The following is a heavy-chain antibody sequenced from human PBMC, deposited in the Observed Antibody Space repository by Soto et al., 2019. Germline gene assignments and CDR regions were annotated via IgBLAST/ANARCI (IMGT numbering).Heavy chain of an antibody. D-gene: IGHD3-9*01. CDR1: GYTFTSYG. J-gene: IGHJ4*02. CDR2: ISAYNGNT. Sequence: ASVKVSCTASGYTFTSYGISWVRQAPGQGLEWMGWISAYNGNTNYAQKLQGRVTMTTDTSTSTAYMELRSLRSDDAAVYYCARDSGYDILTGTNDYWGQGTLVTVSS. V-gene: IGHV1-18*01. CDR3: ARDSGYDILTGTNDY.